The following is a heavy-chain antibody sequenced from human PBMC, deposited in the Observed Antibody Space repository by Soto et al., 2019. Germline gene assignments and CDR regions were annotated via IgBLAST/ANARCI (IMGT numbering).Heavy chain of an antibody. CDR3: ARDDSSGYSGVDY. Sequence: PSETLSLTCAVYGGSFSGYYWSWIRQPPGKGLEWIGEINHSGSTNYNPSLKSRVTISVDTSKNQFSLKLSSVTAADTAVYYCARDDSSGYSGVDYWGQGTLVTVSS. J-gene: IGHJ4*02. CDR1: GGSFSGYY. V-gene: IGHV4-34*01. CDR2: INHSGST. D-gene: IGHD3-22*01.